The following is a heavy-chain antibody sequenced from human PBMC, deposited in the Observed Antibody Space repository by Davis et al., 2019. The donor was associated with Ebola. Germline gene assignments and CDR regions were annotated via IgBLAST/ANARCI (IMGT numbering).Heavy chain of an antibody. D-gene: IGHD5-24*01. J-gene: IGHJ6*04. V-gene: IGHV1-18*01. CDR3: ARVPMPTWLLEDYGMDV. Sequence: ASVKVSCKASGYTFTSYGISWVRQAPGQGLEWMGWISAYNGNTNYAQKLQGRVTMTTDTSTSTVYMELGSLRSEDTAVYYCARVPMPTWLLEDYGMDVWGKGTTVTVSS. CDR1: GYTFTSYG. CDR2: ISAYNGNT.